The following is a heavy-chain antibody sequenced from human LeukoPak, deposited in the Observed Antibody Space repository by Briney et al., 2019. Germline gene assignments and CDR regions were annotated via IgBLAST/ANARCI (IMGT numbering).Heavy chain of an antibody. J-gene: IGHJ4*02. CDR1: EFTFRGYG. D-gene: IGHD6-6*01. CDR2: ISYDGSNK. Sequence: GGLRRLSCAACEFTFRGYGTHWVGQGTGKGIKWVAVISYDGSNKYYADSVKGRFTISRDNSKNTLYLQMNSLRAEDTAVYYCARDSSSFLPSLDYWGQGTLVTVSS. V-gene: IGHV3-30*01. CDR3: ARDSSSFLPSLDY.